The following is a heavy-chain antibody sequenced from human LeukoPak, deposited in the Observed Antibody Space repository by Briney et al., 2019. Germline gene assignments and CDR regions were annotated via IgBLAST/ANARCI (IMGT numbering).Heavy chain of an antibody. J-gene: IGHJ2*01. CDR1: GYTFTSYG. CDR3: ASGCSGGSCYSNWYFDL. CDR2: TSPYNGNT. V-gene: IGHV1-18*01. Sequence: ASVKVSCKASGYTFTSYGISWVRQAPGQGLEWMGWTSPYNGNTNYAQKLQGRVTMTTDTSTSTAYMELSSLRSEDTAVYYCASGCSGGSCYSNWYFDLWGRGTLVTVSS. D-gene: IGHD2-15*01.